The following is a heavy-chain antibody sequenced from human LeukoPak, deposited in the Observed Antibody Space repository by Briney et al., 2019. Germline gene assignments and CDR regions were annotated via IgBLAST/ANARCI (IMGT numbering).Heavy chain of an antibody. CDR2: IIPSGGST. D-gene: IGHD3-10*01. CDR1: GYSLTRYF. V-gene: IGHV1-46*01. CDR3: ATGNVVTMVRGVIITYFDY. Sequence: VASVQVSCKPSGYSLTRYFIHWVQQAPGQGVGCVGIIIPSGGSTSYPQKFRGRVTITRDTSTGRAHMQLSSLRSEGPSVCSCATGNVVTMVRGVIITYFDYWGQGTLVTVSS. J-gene: IGHJ4*02.